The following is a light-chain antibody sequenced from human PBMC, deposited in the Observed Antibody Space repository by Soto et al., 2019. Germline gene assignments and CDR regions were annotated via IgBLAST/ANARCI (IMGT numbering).Light chain of an antibody. J-gene: IGKJ4*01. V-gene: IGKV3-11*01. CDR2: DAS. CDR1: QSISSI. Sequence: EIVLTQSPATLSLSPGERATLSCRASQSISSILAWYQQKPGQAPRLLIYDASNRATGIPLRFSGSGSGTDFTLTISSLEPEDVAVYYCQQSRNWPLTFGGGTKVEIK. CDR3: QQSRNWPLT.